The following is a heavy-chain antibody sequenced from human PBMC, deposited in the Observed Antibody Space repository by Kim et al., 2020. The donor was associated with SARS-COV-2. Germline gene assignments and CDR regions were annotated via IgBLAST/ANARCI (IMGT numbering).Heavy chain of an antibody. D-gene: IGHD1-1*01. V-gene: IGHV4-31*02. CDR3: AKTYKKNAEYLQH. J-gene: IGHJ1*01. Sequence: SPSLTSRVTISVDTSKNPFSRKLSSVTAADTAVYYCAKTYKKNAEYLQHWGPGTLVTVSS.